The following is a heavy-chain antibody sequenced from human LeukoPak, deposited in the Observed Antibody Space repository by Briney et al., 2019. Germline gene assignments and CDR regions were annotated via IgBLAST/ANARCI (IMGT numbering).Heavy chain of an antibody. CDR3: ARTEIPYFDWSSAAHYYYYMDV. CDR2: TYYRSKWYN. CDR1: GDSVSSNSAA. D-gene: IGHD3-9*01. V-gene: IGHV6-1*01. Sequence: SQTLSLTCAISGDSVSSNSAAWNWIRQSPSRGLEWLGRTYYRSKWYNDYAVSVKSRITINPDTSKNQFSLQLNSVTPEDTAVYYCARTEIPYFDWSSAAHYYYYMDVWGKGTTVTVSS. J-gene: IGHJ6*03.